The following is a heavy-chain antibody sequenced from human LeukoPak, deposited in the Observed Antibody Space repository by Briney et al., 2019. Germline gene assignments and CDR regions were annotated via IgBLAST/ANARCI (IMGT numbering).Heavy chain of an antibody. CDR1: GGSVNSYY. V-gene: IGHV4-4*09. J-gene: IGHJ3*01. CDR3: AEILGAWGWYCFYF. D-gene: IGHD6-19*01. CDR2: IYTTGRT. Sequence: PSETLSLTCSVSGGSVNSYYWSWIRQPPGKGLEWIGYIYTTGRTNYNPSLKSRVTISVDTSKNQFSLKLSSVTAADTAVYYCAEILGAWGWYCFYFWGQGTMVTVSS.